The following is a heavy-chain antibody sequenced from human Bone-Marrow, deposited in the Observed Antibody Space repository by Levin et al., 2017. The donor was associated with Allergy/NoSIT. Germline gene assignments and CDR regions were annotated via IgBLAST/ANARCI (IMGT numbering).Heavy chain of an antibody. CDR3: ARSYIVAGDNNWFDP. V-gene: IGHV4-59*01. J-gene: IGHJ5*02. CDR1: GGSISSYY. CDR2: IYYSGST. D-gene: IGHD2-15*01. Sequence: SQTLSLTCTVSGGSISSYYWSWIRQPPGKGLEWIGYIYYSGSTNYNPSLKSRVTISVDTSKNQFSLKLSSVTAADTAVYYCARSYIVAGDNNWFDPWGQGTLVTVSS.